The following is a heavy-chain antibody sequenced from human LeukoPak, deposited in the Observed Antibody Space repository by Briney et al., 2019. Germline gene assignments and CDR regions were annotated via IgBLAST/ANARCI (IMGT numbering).Heavy chain of an antibody. J-gene: IGHJ4*02. Sequence: GASVKVSCKASGGTFSSYAISWVRQAPGQGLEWMGGIIPIFGTANYAQKFQGRVTITADESTSTAYMELSSLRSEDTAVYYCATGRCSSTSCSAFDYWGQGTLVTVSS. D-gene: IGHD2-2*01. V-gene: IGHV1-69*13. CDR3: ATGRCSSTSCSAFDY. CDR2: IIPIFGTA. CDR1: GGTFSSYA.